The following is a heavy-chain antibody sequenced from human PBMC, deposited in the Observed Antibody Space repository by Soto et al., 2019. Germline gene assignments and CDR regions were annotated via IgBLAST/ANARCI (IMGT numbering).Heavy chain of an antibody. CDR3: ARARSYSNYVWFDP. V-gene: IGHV4-59*01. CDR1: GGSISSYY. D-gene: IGHD4-4*01. Sequence: QVQPQESGPGLVKPSETLSLTCTVSGGSISSYYWSWIRQPPGKGLEWIGYIYYSGSTNYNPSLKSRVTISVDTSKNQFSLKLSSVTAADTAVYYCARARSYSNYVWFDPWGQGTLVTVSS. CDR2: IYYSGST. J-gene: IGHJ5*02.